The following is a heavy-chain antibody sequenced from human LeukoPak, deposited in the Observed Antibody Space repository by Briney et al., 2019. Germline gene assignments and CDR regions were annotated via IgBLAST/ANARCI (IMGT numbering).Heavy chain of an antibody. CDR1: GFTFSSFG. Sequence: GGSLRLSXAASGFTFSSFGMHWVRQAPGKGLEWVAFIRYDGTDKYYADSVKGRFTISRDNSKNTLYLQMNSLRPEDTAVYYCAPRVVVITAPFDYRGQGTLVTVSS. D-gene: IGHD2-21*01. CDR3: APRVVVITAPFDY. CDR2: IRYDGTDK. V-gene: IGHV3-30*02. J-gene: IGHJ4*02.